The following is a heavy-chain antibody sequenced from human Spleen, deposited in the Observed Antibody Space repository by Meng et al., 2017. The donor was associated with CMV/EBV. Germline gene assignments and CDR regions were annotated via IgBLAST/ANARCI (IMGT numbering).Heavy chain of an antibody. V-gene: IGHV3-23*01. CDR1: GFTFTSYA. CDR3: AKEVPGIGRKYYDILTGQHKFDY. J-gene: IGHJ4*02. CDR2: ITGGGVNT. D-gene: IGHD3-9*01. Sequence: GGSLRLSCAASGFTFTSYAMTWVRQAPGKGLEYISAITGGGVNTFHADSVKGRFTISRDNSKNTLYLQMNDLRAEDTAVYYCAKEVPGIGRKYYDILTGQHKFDYWGQGTLVTVSS.